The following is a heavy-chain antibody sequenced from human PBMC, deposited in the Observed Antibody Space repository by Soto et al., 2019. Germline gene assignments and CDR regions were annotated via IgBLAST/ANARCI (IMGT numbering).Heavy chain of an antibody. J-gene: IGHJ6*02. CDR3: AKDRLRYSNYVYYGMDV. V-gene: IGHV3-30*18. Sequence: PGGSLRLSCAASGFTFSSYGMHWVRQAPGKGLEWVAVISYDGSNKYYADSVKGRFTISRDNSKNTLYLQMNSLRAEDTAVYYCAKDRLRYSNYVYYGMDVWGQGTTVTFSS. CDR2: ISYDGSNK. D-gene: IGHD4-4*01. CDR1: GFTFSSYG.